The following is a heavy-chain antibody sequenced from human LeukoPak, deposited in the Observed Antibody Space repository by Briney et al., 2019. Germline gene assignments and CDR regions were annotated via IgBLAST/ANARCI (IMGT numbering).Heavy chain of an antibody. CDR3: AKDYVWGSYRYFGY. J-gene: IGHJ4*02. Sequence: GGSLRLSCAASGFTFSSYGMHWVRQAPGKGLEWVAVISYDGSNKYYADSVKGRFTISRDNSKNTLYLQMNSLRAEDTAVYYCAKDYVWGSYRYFGYWGQGTLVTVSS. D-gene: IGHD3-16*02. CDR1: GFTFSSYG. CDR2: ISYDGSNK. V-gene: IGHV3-30*18.